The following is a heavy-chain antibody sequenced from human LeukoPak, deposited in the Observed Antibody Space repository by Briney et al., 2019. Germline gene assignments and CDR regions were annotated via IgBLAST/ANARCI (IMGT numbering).Heavy chain of an antibody. CDR2: ISYDGSNK. CDR1: GFTFSSYA. D-gene: IGHD6-6*01. J-gene: IGHJ6*03. CDR3: AREMGIAARTLYYYYMDV. Sequence: GGSLRLSCAASGFTFSSYAMHWVRQAPGKGLEWVAVISYDGSNKYYADSVKGRFTISRDNSKNTLYLQMNSLRAEDTAVYCCAREMGIAARTLYYYYMDVWGKGTTVTVSS. V-gene: IGHV3-30*04.